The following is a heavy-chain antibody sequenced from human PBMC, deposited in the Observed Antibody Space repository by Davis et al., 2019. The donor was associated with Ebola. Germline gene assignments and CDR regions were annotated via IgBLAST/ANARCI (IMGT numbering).Heavy chain of an antibody. Sequence: GGSLRLSCAASGFTFSDYYMSWIRQAPGKGLEWVSYISSSSSYTNYADSVKGRFTISRDNAKNSLYLQMNSLRAEDTAVYYCARHNVDTALDVWGQGTTVTVSS. D-gene: IGHD5-18*01. CDR2: ISSSSSYT. CDR3: ARHNVDTALDV. CDR1: GFTFSDYY. V-gene: IGHV3-11*06. J-gene: IGHJ6*02.